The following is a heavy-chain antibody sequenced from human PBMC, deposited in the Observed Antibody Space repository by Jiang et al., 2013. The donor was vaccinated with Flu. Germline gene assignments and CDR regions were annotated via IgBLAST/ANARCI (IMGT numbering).Heavy chain of an antibody. D-gene: IGHD3-22*01. CDR2: IIPIFGTA. CDR1: GGTFSSYA. V-gene: IGHV1-69*06. Sequence: SGAEVKKPGSSVKVSCKASGGTFSSYAISWVRQAPGQGLEWMGGIIPIFGTANYAQKFQGRVTITADKSTSTAYMELSSLRSEDTAVYYCARVASRYYDSSGSPRDAFDIWGQGTMVTVSS. J-gene: IGHJ3*02. CDR3: ARVASRYYDSSGSPRDAFDI.